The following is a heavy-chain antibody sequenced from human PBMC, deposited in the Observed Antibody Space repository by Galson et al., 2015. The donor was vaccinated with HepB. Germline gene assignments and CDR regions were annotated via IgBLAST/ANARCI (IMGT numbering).Heavy chain of an antibody. CDR3: ARVAMYYYDSSGSHRTLDY. D-gene: IGHD3-22*01. CDR1: GFTFSSYS. CDR2: ISSSSSTI. V-gene: IGHV3-48*01. Sequence: SLRLSCAASGFTFSSYSMNWVRQAPGKGLEWVSYISSSSSTIYYADSVKGRFTISRDNAKNSLYLQMNSLRAEDTAVYYCARVAMYYYDSSGSHRTLDYWGQGTLVTVSS. J-gene: IGHJ4*02.